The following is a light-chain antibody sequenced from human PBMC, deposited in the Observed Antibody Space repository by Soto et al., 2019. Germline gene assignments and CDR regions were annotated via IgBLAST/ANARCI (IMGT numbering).Light chain of an antibody. CDR1: SSDIGNYDF. Sequence: QSALTQPASVCGSPGQSITISCTGTSSDIGNYDFVSWYQQVPGTAPKAMIYEVSSRPSGVSNRFSGSKSGNTASLTISGLQAEDEAYYYCSSYTTSTSFILFGGGTKVTVL. J-gene: IGLJ2*01. CDR2: EVS. CDR3: SSYTTSTSFIL. V-gene: IGLV2-14*01.